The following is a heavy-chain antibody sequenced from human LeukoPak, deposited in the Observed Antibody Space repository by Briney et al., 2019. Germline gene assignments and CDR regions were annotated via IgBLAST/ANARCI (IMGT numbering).Heavy chain of an antibody. V-gene: IGHV1-69*13. J-gene: IGHJ4*02. D-gene: IGHD5-12*01. CDR2: IIPIFGTA. CDR1: GGTFSSYA. CDR3: ARDDSGYGSLFDY. Sequence: ASVKVSCKASGGTFSSYAISWVRQAPGQGLEWMGGIIPIFGTANYAQKFQGRVTITADESTSTAYMELSSLRSEDTAVYYCARDDSGYGSLFDYWGQGTLVTVSS.